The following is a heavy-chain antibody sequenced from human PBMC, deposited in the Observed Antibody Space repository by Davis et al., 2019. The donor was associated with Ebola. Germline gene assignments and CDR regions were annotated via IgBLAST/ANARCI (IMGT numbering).Heavy chain of an antibody. CDR3: TRAGGILDNDYFDY. Sequence: PGGSLRLSCAASGFRFTSYGIHWVRHVPGKGLEWVAVSWFDGDTKDYAESVKGRFTVSRDTSRDTHYLQINSLRVEDTAVYYCTRAGGILDNDYFDYWGQGTQVTVAS. D-gene: IGHD3/OR15-3a*01. CDR2: SWFDGDTK. J-gene: IGHJ4*02. V-gene: IGHV3-33*01. CDR1: GFRFTSYG.